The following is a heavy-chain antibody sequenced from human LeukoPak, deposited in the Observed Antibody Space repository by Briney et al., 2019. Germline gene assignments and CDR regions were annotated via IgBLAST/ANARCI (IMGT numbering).Heavy chain of an antibody. CDR3: AKEGDYNYYYGMDV. D-gene: IGHD3-10*01. CDR2: MSYDGSKK. CDR1: GFTFSSYG. V-gene: IGHV3-30*18. J-gene: IGHJ6*02. Sequence: GGSLRLSCAASGFTFSSYGMHWVRQAPGKGLEWVAVMSYDGSKKYYVYSVKGRFTISRDNSKTTLYLQMNSLRAEDTAVYYCAKEGDYNYYYGMDVWGQGTTVTVSS.